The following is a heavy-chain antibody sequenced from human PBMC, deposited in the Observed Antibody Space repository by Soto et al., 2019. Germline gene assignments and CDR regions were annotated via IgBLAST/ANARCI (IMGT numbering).Heavy chain of an antibody. CDR3: ARGTITMVRDYYGMDV. J-gene: IGHJ6*02. V-gene: IGHV1-69*01. CDR2: IIPIFGTA. Sequence: QVQLVQSGAEVKKPGSSVKVSCKASGGTFSSYAISWVRQAPGQGLEWMGGIIPIFGTANYAQKFQGRVTITADESTSTAYMELRSLRSEDTAVYYCARGTITMVRDYYGMDVWGQGTTVTVSS. D-gene: IGHD3-10*01. CDR1: GGTFSSYA.